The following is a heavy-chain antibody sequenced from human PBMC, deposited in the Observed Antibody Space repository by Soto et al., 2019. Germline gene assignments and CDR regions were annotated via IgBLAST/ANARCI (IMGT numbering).Heavy chain of an antibody. CDR3: ATIHRINWNDLYYYYYGMDV. Sequence: ASVKVSCKGSGYTLTELSMHWVRHAPGKGLEWMGGFDPEDGETIYAQKFQGRVTMTEDTSTDTAYMELSSLRSEDTAVYYCATIHRINWNDLYYYYYGMDVWGQGTTVTVSS. CDR1: GYTLTELS. J-gene: IGHJ6*02. V-gene: IGHV1-24*01. CDR2: FDPEDGET. D-gene: IGHD1-20*01.